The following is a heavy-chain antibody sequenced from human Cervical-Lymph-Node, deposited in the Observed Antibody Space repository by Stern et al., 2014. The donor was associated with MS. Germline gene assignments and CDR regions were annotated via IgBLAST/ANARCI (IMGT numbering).Heavy chain of an antibody. CDR2: IIPIFGTA. CDR1: GGTFSSYA. D-gene: IGHD5-24*01. J-gene: IGHJ6*02. CDR3: ATGEMATKSYYYYGMDV. V-gene: IGHV1-69*01. Sequence: QVQLVQSGAEVKKPGSSVKVSCKASGGTFSSYALSWVRQAPGQGLQWMGGIIPIFGTANYAQKFQGRVTITADESTSTAYMELSSLRSEDTAVYYCATGEMATKSYYYYGMDVWGQGTTVTVSS.